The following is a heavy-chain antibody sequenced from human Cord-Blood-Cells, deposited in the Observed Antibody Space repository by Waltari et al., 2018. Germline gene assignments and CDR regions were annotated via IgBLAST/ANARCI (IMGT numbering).Heavy chain of an antibody. CDR3: AMGGVKRFSHPYGMDV. CDR1: GYTLTELS. Sequence: QVQLVQSGAEVKKPGASVKVSCKVSGYTLTELSMHWVRQAPGKGLEWMGGFDPEDGETIYAQKCPGRVTMTEDTSTDTAYMELSSLRSEDTAVYYCAMGGVKRFSHPYGMDVWGQGTTVTVSS. D-gene: IGHD3-16*01. CDR2: FDPEDGET. J-gene: IGHJ6*02. V-gene: IGHV1-24*01.